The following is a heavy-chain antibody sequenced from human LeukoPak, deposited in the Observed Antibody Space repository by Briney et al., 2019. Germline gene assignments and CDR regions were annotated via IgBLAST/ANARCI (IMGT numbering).Heavy chain of an antibody. J-gene: IGHJ6*03. Sequence: ASVKVSCKASGGTFSSYAISWVRQAPGQGLEWMGGIIPIFGTANYAQKFQGRVTITTDESTSTAYMELSSLRSEDTAVYYCARDLGGFSFGQNYYYMDVWGRGTTVTVSS. V-gene: IGHV1-69*05. D-gene: IGHD5-18*01. CDR3: ARDLGGFSFGQNYYYMDV. CDR2: IIPIFGTA. CDR1: GGTFSSYA.